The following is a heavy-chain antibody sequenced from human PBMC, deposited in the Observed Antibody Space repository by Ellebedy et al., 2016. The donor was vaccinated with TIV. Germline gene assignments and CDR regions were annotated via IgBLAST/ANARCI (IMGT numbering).Heavy chain of an antibody. D-gene: IGHD3-3*01. Sequence: GESLKISCAASGITFSNSAMTWVRQAPGRGLERVSAISGSGGSTYYADSVKGRFTISRDKSKSTLSLQMNSLRAEDTAVYYCAKLPTPDFWSGSPLWFDPWGQGTLVTVSS. CDR3: AKLPTPDFWSGSPLWFDP. J-gene: IGHJ5*02. V-gene: IGHV3-23*01. CDR1: GITFSNSA. CDR2: ISGSGGST.